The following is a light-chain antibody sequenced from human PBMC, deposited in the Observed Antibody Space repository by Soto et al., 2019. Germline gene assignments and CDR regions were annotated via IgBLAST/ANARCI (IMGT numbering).Light chain of an antibody. Sequence: QSALTQPASVSGSPGQSITISCTGTNSDIGDYNYVSWYKQHPGKAPKLMIYDVSDRPSGVSDRFSGSKSGNTASLTISGLQAEDEADYYCSSYSSDSTLVVFGGGTKVTVL. J-gene: IGLJ2*01. V-gene: IGLV2-14*03. CDR2: DVS. CDR3: SSYSSDSTLVV. CDR1: NSDIGDYNY.